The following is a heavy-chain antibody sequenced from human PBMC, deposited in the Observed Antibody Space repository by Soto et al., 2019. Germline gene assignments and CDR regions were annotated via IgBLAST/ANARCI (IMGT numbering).Heavy chain of an antibody. J-gene: IGHJ4*02. CDR1: GFTFSSYA. CDR2: ISGSGGST. Sequence: GGSLRLSCAASGFTFSSYAMSWVRQAPGKGLEWVSAISGSGGSTYYADSVKGRFTISRDNSKNTLYLQMNSLRAEDTAVYYCAKGKIRGYSYGSLDYWGQGTLVPVSS. CDR3: AKGKIRGYSYGSLDY. V-gene: IGHV3-23*01. D-gene: IGHD5-18*01.